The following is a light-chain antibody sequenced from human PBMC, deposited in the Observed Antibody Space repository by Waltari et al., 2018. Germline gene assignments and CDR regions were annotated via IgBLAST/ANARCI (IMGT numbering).Light chain of an antibody. Sequence: EIVLTQSPGTLSLSPGERATLSCRASQSVSSSYLAWYQQKPGQAPRLLLYGASSRATGIPDRFSGSGSGTDFTLTISRLEPEDFAVYYCQQYGSSPPMYTFGQGTKLEIK. CDR3: QQYGSSPPMYT. J-gene: IGKJ2*01. V-gene: IGKV3-20*01. CDR2: GAS. CDR1: QSVSSSY.